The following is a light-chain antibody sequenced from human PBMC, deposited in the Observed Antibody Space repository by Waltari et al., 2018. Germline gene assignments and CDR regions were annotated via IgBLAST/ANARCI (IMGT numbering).Light chain of an antibody. J-gene: IGLJ3*02. V-gene: IGLV1-44*01. CDR3: AAWDDSLNGWV. CDR1: SSNLGSHT. CDR2: SNN. Sequence: QSVLTQPPSASGPPGQRVPIPCSGSSSNLGSHTVNWSQQLPGTAPKLLIYSNNQRPSGVPDRFSGSKSGTSASLAISGLQSEDEADYYCAAWDDSLNGWVFGGGTKLTVL.